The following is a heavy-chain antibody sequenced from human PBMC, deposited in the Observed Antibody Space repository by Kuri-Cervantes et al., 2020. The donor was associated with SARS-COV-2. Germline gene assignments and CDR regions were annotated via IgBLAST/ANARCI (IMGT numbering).Heavy chain of an antibody. CDR3: ARGIAVAGAKYFDY. CDR2: LYTSGST. J-gene: IGHJ4*02. D-gene: IGHD6-19*01. V-gene: IGHV4-61*02. Sequence: SETLSLTCTVSGGSISSGSYYWTWIRQPAGKGLEWIGRLYTSGSTNYNPSLKSRVTISADTSKNQFSLNLNSVTAADTAVYYCARGIAVAGAKYFDYWGQGTLVTVSS. CDR1: GGSISSGSYY.